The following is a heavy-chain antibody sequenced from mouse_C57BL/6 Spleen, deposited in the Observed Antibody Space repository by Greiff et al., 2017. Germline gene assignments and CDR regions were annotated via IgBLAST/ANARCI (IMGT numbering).Heavy chain of an antibody. CDR2: ISSGGSST. V-gene: IGHV5-6*01. D-gene: IGHD2-3*01. CDR1: GFTFSSYG. J-gene: IGHJ3*01. CDR3: ARQGYDGYYFAY. Sequence: EVKLMESGGDLVKPGGSLKLSCAASGFTFSSYGMSWVRQTPDKRLEWVATISSGGSSTYYPDSVKGRFTISRDNAKNTLYLQMSSLKSEDTAMYYCARQGYDGYYFAYWGQGTLVTVSA.